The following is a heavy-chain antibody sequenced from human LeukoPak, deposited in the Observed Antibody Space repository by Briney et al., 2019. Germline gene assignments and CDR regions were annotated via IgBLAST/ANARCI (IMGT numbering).Heavy chain of an antibody. D-gene: IGHD2-21*02. Sequence: PSETLSLTCTVSGGSISSGGYYWSWIRQHPGKGLEWIGYIYYSGSTYYNPSLKSRVTISVDTSKNQFSLKLSSVTAADTAVYYCASLVVVTAANWFDPWGQGVLITVSS. CDR2: IYYSGST. J-gene: IGHJ5*02. V-gene: IGHV4-31*03. CDR3: ASLVVVTAANWFDP. CDR1: GGSISSGGYY.